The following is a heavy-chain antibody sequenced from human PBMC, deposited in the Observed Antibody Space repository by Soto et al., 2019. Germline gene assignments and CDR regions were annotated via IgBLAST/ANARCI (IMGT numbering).Heavy chain of an antibody. Sequence: QVQLVQSGAEVKEPGSSVKVSCKASGGTFSSYAISWVRQAPGQGLEWMGEIIPIFATINYLQKLQGRVTMTADESTSTPYMERGGVRPQDTAVYYCPRDPWNYKHLYYGIEVWGQGTTITVSS. J-gene: IGHJ6*02. CDR3: PRDPWNYKHLYYGIEV. V-gene: IGHV1-69*01. CDR2: IIPIFATI. D-gene: IGHD1-7*01. CDR1: GGTFSSYA.